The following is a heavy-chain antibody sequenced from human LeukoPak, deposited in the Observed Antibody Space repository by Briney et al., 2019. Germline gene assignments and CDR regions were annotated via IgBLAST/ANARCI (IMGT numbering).Heavy chain of an antibody. CDR1: GGTFSSYA. D-gene: IGHD4-23*01. Sequence: EASVKVSCKASGGTFSSYAISWVRQAPGQGLEWMGGIIPIFGTANYAQKFQGRVTITADESTSTAYMELSSLRSEDTAVYYCAREATVGYYFDYWGQGTLVTVSS. V-gene: IGHV1-69*13. J-gene: IGHJ4*02. CDR3: AREATVGYYFDY. CDR2: IIPIFGTA.